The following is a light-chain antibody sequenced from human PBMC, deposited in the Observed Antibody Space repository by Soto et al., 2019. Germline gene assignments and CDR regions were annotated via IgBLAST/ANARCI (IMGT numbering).Light chain of an antibody. CDR1: QSVSSSY. Sequence: GLTQSPGTLSLSPGERATLSCRASQSVSSSYLAWYQQKPGQAPRLLIYDASNRATGIPARFSGGGSGTDFTLTISSLQPEDFATYYCQQSYSTPRTFGQGTKVDIK. CDR2: DAS. CDR3: QQSYSTPRT. J-gene: IGKJ1*01. V-gene: IGKV3D-20*02.